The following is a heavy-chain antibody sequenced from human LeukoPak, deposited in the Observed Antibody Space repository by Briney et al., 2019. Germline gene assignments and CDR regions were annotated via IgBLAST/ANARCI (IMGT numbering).Heavy chain of an antibody. CDR3: AKPGSSGSGSYVNWFDP. J-gene: IGHJ5*02. D-gene: IGHD1-26*01. Sequence: GGSLRLSCAASGFTFSSYGMHWVRQAPGKGLEWVAVISYDGSNKYYADSVKGRFTISRDNSKNTLYLQMNSLRAEDTAVYYCAKPGSSGSGSYVNWFDPWGQGTLVTVSS. CDR2: ISYDGSNK. CDR1: GFTFSSYG. V-gene: IGHV3-30*18.